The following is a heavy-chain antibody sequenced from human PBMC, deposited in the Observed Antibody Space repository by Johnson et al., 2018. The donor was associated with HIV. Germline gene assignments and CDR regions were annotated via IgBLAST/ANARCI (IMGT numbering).Heavy chain of an antibody. V-gene: IGHV3-7*05. J-gene: IGHJ3*02. CDR1: GFTFSSYW. CDR2: IKQDGSEK. CDR3: ARLQSGVADDAFDI. Sequence: VQLVESGGGLVQPGGSLRLSCAASGFTFSSYWMTWVRQAPGQGLEWVANIKQDGSEKYYVDSVKGRFTFSRDNAKRTLYLQMNSLRAEDTAVFYCARLQSGVADDAFDIWGQGTMVTVSS. D-gene: IGHD2-15*01.